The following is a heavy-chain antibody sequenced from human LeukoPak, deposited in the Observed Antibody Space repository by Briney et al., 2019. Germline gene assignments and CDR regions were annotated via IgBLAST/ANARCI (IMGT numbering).Heavy chain of an antibody. CDR1: GYTFTSYG. D-gene: IGHD3-9*01. CDR2: ISAYNGNT. CDR3: AREVVPYGDILTGYADY. V-gene: IGHV1-18*01. Sequence: ASVKVSCKASGYTFTSYGISWVRQAPGQGLEWMGWISAYNGNTNYAQKLQGRVTMTTDTSTSTAYMELRSLRSDDTAVYYCAREVVPYGDILTGYADYWGQGTLVTVSS. J-gene: IGHJ4*02.